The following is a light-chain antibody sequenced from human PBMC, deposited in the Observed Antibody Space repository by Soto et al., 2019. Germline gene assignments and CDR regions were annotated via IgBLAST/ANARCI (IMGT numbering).Light chain of an antibody. V-gene: IGLV2-14*01. CDR2: EVS. Sequence: QSVLTQPASVSVSPGQSITISCTGTSSDVGGHNYVSWYQQHPGIAPKLMIYEVSNRPSGVSNRFSGSKSGNTATLTISGLQAEDGADYYFSSYTTSSTLGFGGGT. CDR1: SSDVGGHNY. J-gene: IGLJ2*01. CDR3: SSYTTSSTLG.